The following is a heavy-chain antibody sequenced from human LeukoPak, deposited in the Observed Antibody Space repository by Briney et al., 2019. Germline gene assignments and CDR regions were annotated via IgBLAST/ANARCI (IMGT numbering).Heavy chain of an antibody. J-gene: IGHJ4*02. D-gene: IGHD3-22*01. V-gene: IGHV3-21*01. Sequence: PGGSLRLSCAASGFTFSSYTMNWVRQAPGKGLEWVSSISTTSSYIFYADSVEGRFTISRDNAKNSLYLQMNSLRAEDTAVYYCAREKLSFFDSSGYFDYWGQGTLVTVSS. CDR3: AREKLSFFDSSGYFDY. CDR2: ISTTSSYI. CDR1: GFTFSSYT.